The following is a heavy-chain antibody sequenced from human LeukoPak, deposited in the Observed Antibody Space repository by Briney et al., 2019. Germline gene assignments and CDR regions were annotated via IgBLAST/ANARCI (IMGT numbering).Heavy chain of an antibody. J-gene: IGHJ6*02. D-gene: IGHD6-19*01. CDR3: ARVGSIAVAGTTYYYYYYGMDV. V-gene: IGHV1-2*02. CDR2: INPNSGGT. CDR1: GYTFTGYY. Sequence: AASVKVSCKASGYTFTGYYMHWVRQAPGQGLEWMGWINPNSGGTNYAQKFQGRVTMTRDTSISTAYMELSRLRSDDTAVYYCARVGSIAVAGTTYYYYYYGMDVWGQGTTVTVSS.